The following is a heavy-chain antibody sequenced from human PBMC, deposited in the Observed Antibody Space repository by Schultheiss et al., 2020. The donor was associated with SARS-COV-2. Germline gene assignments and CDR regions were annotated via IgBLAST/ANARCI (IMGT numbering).Heavy chain of an antibody. CDR2: IYYSGST. V-gene: IGHV4-61*08. CDR1: GGSISSGGYY. D-gene: IGHD6-6*01. Sequence: SETLSLTCTVSGGSISSGGYYWSWIRQHPGKGLEWIGYIYYSGSTYYNPSLKSRVTISVDTSKNQFSLKLSSVTAADTAVYYCANDRTSIAAQDYWGQGTLVTVSS. J-gene: IGHJ4*02. CDR3: ANDRTSIAAQDY.